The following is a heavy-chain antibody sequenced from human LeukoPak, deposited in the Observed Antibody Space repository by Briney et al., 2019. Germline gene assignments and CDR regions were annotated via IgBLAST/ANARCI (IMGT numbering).Heavy chain of an antibody. CDR3: ARRPGGAYGSGSYFDY. V-gene: IGHV5-51*01. Sequence: PGWSLKISCKGSGYDFSAYWIAWVRQMPGKGLEWMGMIYASDSDTRYSPSFQGQVTISVDKSISAAYLQWSSLKASDTAIYYCARRPGGAYGSGSYFDYWGQGTLVTVSS. J-gene: IGHJ4*02. CDR1: GYDFSAYW. D-gene: IGHD3-10*01. CDR2: IYASDSDT.